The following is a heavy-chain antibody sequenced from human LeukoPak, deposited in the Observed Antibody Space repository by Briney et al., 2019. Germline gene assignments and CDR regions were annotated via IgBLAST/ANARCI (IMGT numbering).Heavy chain of an antibody. D-gene: IGHD1-14*01. CDR1: EFTFSSYG. CDR2: ISYDGSNK. CDR3: AKDSNPGDYYYHGMDV. V-gene: IGHV3-30*18. Sequence: PGRSLRLSCAASEFTFSSYGVHWVRQAPGKGLEWVAVISYDGSNKHYADSVKGRFTISRDNSKNTLYLQLNSLRAEDTAVYYCAKDSNPGDYYYHGMDVWGQGTTVTVSS. J-gene: IGHJ6*02.